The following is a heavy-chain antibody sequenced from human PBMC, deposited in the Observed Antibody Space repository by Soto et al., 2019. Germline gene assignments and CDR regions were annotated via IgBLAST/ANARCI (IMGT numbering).Heavy chain of an antibody. D-gene: IGHD2-15*01. CDR2: SYYSGST. CDR3: ARLAADGYSYYYGMDV. V-gene: IGHV4-31*03. Sequence: ALSPTCTVSGCSISSVSYYWSWIRQPPGKGLEWIGYSYYSGSTYYNPSLKSRVTISVDTSKNQFSLKLSSVTAAATAVYYCARLAADGYSYYYGMDVWGQGTTVTVSS. J-gene: IGHJ6*02. CDR1: GCSISSVSYY.